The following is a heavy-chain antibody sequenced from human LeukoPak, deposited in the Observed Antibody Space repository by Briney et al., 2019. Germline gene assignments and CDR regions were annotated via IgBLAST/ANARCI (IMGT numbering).Heavy chain of an antibody. V-gene: IGHV3-9*03. J-gene: IGHJ5*02. D-gene: IGHD3-10*01. CDR2: ISWNSGSI. CDR1: GFTFDDYA. Sequence: GRSLRLSCAASGFTFDDYAMHWVRQAPGKGLEWVSGISWNSGSIGCADSVKGRFTISRDNAKNSLYLQMNSLRAEDMALYYCAKSPGVNSAPFDPWGQGTLVTVSS. CDR3: AKSPGVNSAPFDP.